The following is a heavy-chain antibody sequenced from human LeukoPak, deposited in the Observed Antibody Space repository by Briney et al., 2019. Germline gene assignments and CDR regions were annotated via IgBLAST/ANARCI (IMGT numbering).Heavy chain of an antibody. CDR3: AGIAAAAIDY. D-gene: IGHD6-13*01. J-gene: IGHJ4*02. CDR1: GGSFSGYY. V-gene: IGHV4-34*01. Sequence: SETLSLTCAAYGGSFSGYYWSWIRQPPGKGLEWIGEINHSGSTNYNPSLKSRVTISVDTSKNQFSLKLSSVTAADTAVYYCAGIAAAAIDYWGQGTLVTVSS. CDR2: INHSGST.